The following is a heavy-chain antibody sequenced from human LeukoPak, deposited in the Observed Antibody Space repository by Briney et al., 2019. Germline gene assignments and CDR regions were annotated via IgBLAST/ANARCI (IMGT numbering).Heavy chain of an antibody. J-gene: IGHJ4*02. CDR2: IYYSGST. V-gene: IGHV4-30-4*01. CDR3: ASGIDYGGNLFIDY. D-gene: IGHD4-23*01. CDR1: GGSISSGDYY. Sequence: PSQTLSLTCTVSGGSISSGDYYWGWIRQPPGKGLEWIGYIYYSGSTYYNPSLKSRVTISVDTSKNQVSLTLSSVTAADTAVYYCASGIDYGGNLFIDYWGQGTLVTVSS.